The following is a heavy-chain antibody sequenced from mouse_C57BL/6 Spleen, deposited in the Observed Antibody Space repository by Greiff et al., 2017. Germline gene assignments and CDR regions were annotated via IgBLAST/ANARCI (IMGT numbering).Heavy chain of an antibody. V-gene: IGHV1-82*01. CDR2: IYPGDGDT. CDR1: GYAFSSSW. CDR3: ASPIYYDYPGYFDY. Sequence: VQLQQSGPELVKPGASVKISCKASGYAFSSSWMNWVKQRPGKGLEWIGRIYPGDGDTNYNGKFKGKATLTADKSSSTAYMQLSSLTSEDSAVYCCASPIYYDYPGYFDYWGQGTTLTVSS. D-gene: IGHD2-4*01. J-gene: IGHJ2*01.